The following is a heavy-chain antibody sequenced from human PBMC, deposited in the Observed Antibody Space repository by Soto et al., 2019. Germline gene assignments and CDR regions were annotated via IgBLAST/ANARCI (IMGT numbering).Heavy chain of an antibody. CDR1: GFTFRSYA. D-gene: IGHD3-3*01. CDR3: AKDDSWEWFFPLDD. Sequence: EVHLVESGGGLVQPGGSLRLSCSASGFTFRSYAMSWVRQAPGKGLEWVSGISGGGSDTYYSDSVRGRFTISRDNSKNTLYLQMNSLRVEDSAVYFCAKDDSWEWFFPLDDWGQGTLVTVSS. V-gene: IGHV3-23*04. CDR2: ISGGGSDT. J-gene: IGHJ4*02.